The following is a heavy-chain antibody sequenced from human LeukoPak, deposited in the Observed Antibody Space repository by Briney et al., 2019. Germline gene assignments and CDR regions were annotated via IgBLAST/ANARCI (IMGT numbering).Heavy chain of an antibody. V-gene: IGHV1-69*13. Sequence: GASVKVSCKASGGTFSSYAISWVRQAPGQGLEWMGGIIPIFGTANYAQKFQGRVTITADESTSTAYMELSRLRSDDTAVYYCARGQRGSSYYYYYMDVWGKGTTVTVSS. CDR3: ARGQRGSSYYYYYMDV. J-gene: IGHJ6*03. D-gene: IGHD3-16*01. CDR2: IIPIFGTA. CDR1: GGTFSSYA.